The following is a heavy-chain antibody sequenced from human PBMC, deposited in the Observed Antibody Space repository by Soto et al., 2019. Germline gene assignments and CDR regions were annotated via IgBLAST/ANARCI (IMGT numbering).Heavy chain of an antibody. CDR3: AKDTLGYCSSTSCSIDY. Sequence: PGGSLRLSCAASGFTFSSYAMSWVLQAPWKGLEWVSAISGSGGSTYYADSVKGRFTISRDNSKNTLYLQMNSLRAEDTAVYYCAKDTLGYCSSTSCSIDYWGQGTLVTVSS. V-gene: IGHV3-23*01. D-gene: IGHD2-2*01. J-gene: IGHJ4*02. CDR1: GFTFSSYA. CDR2: ISGSGGST.